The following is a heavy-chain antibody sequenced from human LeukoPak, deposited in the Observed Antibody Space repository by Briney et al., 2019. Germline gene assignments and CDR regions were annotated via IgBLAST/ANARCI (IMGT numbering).Heavy chain of an antibody. Sequence: SVKVSCKASGGTFSSYAISWVRQAPGQGLEWMGGIIPIFGTANYAQKFQGRVTITADESTSTAYMELSSLRSEDTAVYYCAREGGVVLLVYAPNTGWFDPWGQGTLVTVSS. CDR1: GGTFSSYA. V-gene: IGHV1-69*13. CDR2: IIPIFGTA. D-gene: IGHD2-8*01. J-gene: IGHJ5*02. CDR3: AREGGVVLLVYAPNTGWFDP.